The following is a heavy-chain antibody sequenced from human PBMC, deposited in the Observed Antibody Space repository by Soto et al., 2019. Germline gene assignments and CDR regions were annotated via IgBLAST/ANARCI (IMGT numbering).Heavy chain of an antibody. J-gene: IGHJ4*02. Sequence: QVQLVQSGAEVKKPGASVKVSCKASGYTFTSYGISWVRQAPGQGLEWMDWISANTGNTNFAQKLQGRVTMTTDTSASTAYMERRSLRSDDTAVYYCARDGRYSGSYGGYYFDYWGQGTLVTVSS. V-gene: IGHV1-18*01. CDR2: ISANTGNT. CDR1: GYTFTSYG. D-gene: IGHD1-26*01. CDR3: ARDGRYSGSYGGYYFDY.